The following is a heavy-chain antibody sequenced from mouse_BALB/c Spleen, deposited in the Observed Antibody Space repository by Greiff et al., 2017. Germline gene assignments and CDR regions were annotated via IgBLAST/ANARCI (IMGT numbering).Heavy chain of an antibody. CDR2: IDPETGGT. D-gene: IGHD2-1*01. Sequence: QVHVKQSGAELVRPGASVTLSCKASGYTFTDYEMHWVKQTPVHGLEWIGAIDPETGGTAYNQKFKGKATLTADKSSSTAYMELRSLTSEDSAVYYCTRGGNYLAYWGQGTLVTVSA. CDR1: GYTFTDYE. V-gene: IGHV1-15*01. CDR3: TRGGNYLAY. J-gene: IGHJ3*01.